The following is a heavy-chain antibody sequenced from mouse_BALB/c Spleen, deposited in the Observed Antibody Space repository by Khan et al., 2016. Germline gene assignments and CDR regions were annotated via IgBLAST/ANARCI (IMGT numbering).Heavy chain of an antibody. V-gene: IGHV9-3-1*01. D-gene: IGHD4-1*01. CDR1: GYTFTNYG. J-gene: IGHJ4*01. CDR3: ARGGGNWDRKAMDY. Sequence: QIQLVQSGPELKKPGETVKISCKAAGYTFTNYGMNWVKQAPGKGLKWMGWINTYTGESTYADDFKGRFAFSLETSASTAYLQINNLRHEDTATSFCARGGGNWDRKAMDYWGQGTSVTVSS. CDR2: INTYTGES.